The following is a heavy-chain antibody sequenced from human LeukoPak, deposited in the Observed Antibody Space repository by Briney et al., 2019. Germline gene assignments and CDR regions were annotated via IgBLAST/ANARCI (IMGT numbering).Heavy chain of an antibody. J-gene: IGHJ5*02. Sequence: ASVKVSCKASGYTFTGYYMRWVRQAPGQGLEWMGWINPNSGGTNYAQKFQGRVTMTRDTSISTAYMGLGRLRSDDTAVYYGARGGGGAFINWFDPWGQGTLVTVSS. D-gene: IGHD3-10*01. CDR3: ARGGGGAFINWFDP. V-gene: IGHV1-2*02. CDR1: GYTFTGYY. CDR2: INPNSGGT.